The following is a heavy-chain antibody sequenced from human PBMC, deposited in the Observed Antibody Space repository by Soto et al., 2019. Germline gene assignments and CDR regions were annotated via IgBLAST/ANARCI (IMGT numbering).Heavy chain of an antibody. CDR1: GYTFTSYG. D-gene: IGHD3-3*01. CDR3: ARLVIFGVVSVYYFDY. CDR2: ISAYNGNT. J-gene: IGHJ4*02. Sequence: ASVKVSCKASGYTFTSYGISWVRQAPGQGLEWMGWISAYNGNTNYAQKLQGRVTMTTDTSTSTAYMELRSLRSDDTAVYYCARLVIFGVVSVYYFDYWGQGTLVTVSS. V-gene: IGHV1-18*01.